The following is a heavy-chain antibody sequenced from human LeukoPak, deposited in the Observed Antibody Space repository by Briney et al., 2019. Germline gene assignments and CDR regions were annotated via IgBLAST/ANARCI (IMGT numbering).Heavy chain of an antibody. J-gene: IGHJ3*02. D-gene: IGHD3-22*01. V-gene: IGHV4-59*05. CDR1: GGSISSYY. Sequence: PSETLSLTCTVSGGSISSYYWSWIRQPPGKGLEWIGSIYYSGSTYYNPSLKSRVTISVDTSKNQFSLKLSSVTAADTAVYYCARRAYYYDSSGYYYPGYPFDIWGQGTMVTVSS. CDR3: ARRAYYYDSSGYYYPGYPFDI. CDR2: IYYSGST.